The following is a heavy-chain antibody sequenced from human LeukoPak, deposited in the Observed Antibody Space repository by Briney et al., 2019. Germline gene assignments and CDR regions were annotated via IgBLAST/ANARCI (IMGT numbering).Heavy chain of an antibody. Sequence: GASVKVSCKASGYSFTGYYMHWVRQAPGQGLEWMGWINPHSGGTNYGQKFQGRVTMTRDTSISTAYMELSRLRSNDTAVYYCARVGGIVAVAGANWLDPWGQGTLVTVSS. J-gene: IGHJ5*02. CDR2: INPHSGGT. CDR3: ARVGGIVAVAGANWLDP. CDR1: GYSFTGYY. D-gene: IGHD2-2*01. V-gene: IGHV1-2*02.